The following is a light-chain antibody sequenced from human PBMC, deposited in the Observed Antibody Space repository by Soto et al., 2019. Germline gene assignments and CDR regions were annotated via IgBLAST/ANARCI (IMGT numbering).Light chain of an antibody. CDR2: KAS. CDR3: QQYSTYSRA. Sequence: DIQMTQSPSTLSSSVGDRVTITCRASQNINDLLAWYQQKPGKAPNLLIYKASSLESGVPSRFSGSGYGTEFTLTISSLQPDDFATFYCQQYSTYSRAFGQGSKVDIX. V-gene: IGKV1-5*03. J-gene: IGKJ1*01. CDR1: QNINDL.